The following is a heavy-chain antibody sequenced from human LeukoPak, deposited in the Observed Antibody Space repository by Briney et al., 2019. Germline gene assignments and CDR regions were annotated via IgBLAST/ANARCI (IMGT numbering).Heavy chain of an antibody. J-gene: IGHJ4*02. CDR2: IYSGDST. CDR1: GFTVSGDS. Sequence: GESLKISCAASGFTVSGDSMSWVRQAPGKGLEWVSLIYSGDSTYYADSVKGRFTISRDNSKNTLYLQMNSLRAEDTAMYYCATVSGGDYFDYWGQGTLVTVSS. V-gene: IGHV3-53*01. D-gene: IGHD3-10*01. CDR3: ATVSGGDYFDY.